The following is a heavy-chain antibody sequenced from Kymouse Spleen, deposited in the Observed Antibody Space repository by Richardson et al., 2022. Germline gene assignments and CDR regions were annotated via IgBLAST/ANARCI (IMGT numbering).Heavy chain of an antibody. CDR1: GGSVSSGSYY. D-gene: IGHD3-10*01. CDR2: IYYSGST. Sequence: QVQLQESGPGLVKPSETLSLTCTVSGGSVSSGSYYWSWIRQPPGKGLEWIGYIYYSGSTNYNPSLKSRVTISVDTSKNQFSLKLSSVTAADTAVYYCARDGSGSSLGMDVWGQGTTVTVSS. V-gene: IGHV4-61*01. J-gene: IGHJ6*02. CDR3: ARDGSGSSLGMDV.